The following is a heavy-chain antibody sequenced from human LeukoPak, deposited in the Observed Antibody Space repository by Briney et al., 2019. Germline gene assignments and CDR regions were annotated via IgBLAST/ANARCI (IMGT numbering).Heavy chain of an antibody. CDR1: GFTVSSNY. CDR3: ARERAELLWFGEYYYYGMDV. D-gene: IGHD3-10*01. CDR2: IYSGGST. V-gene: IGHV3-53*01. Sequence: GGSLGLSCAASGFTVSSNYMSWVRQAPGKGLEWVSVIYSGGSTYYADSVKRRFTISRDNSKNTLYLQMNSLRAEDTAVYYCARERAELLWFGEYYYYGMDVWGQGTTVTVSS. J-gene: IGHJ6*02.